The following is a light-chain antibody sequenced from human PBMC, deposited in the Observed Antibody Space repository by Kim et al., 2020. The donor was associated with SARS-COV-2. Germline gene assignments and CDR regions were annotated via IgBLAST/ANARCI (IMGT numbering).Light chain of an antibody. V-gene: IGLV5-45*02. CDR2: YKSDSDN. CDR1: SGINVGTYR. J-gene: IGLJ1*01. Sequence: QPVLTQPSSLSASPGASASLTCTLRSGINVGTYRIYWYQQKPGSPPQYLLRYKSDSDNQKGSGVPSRFCGSKDASANAGILLISGLQSEDEADYYCMIWHNSAFVFGTGTKVTVL. CDR3: MIWHNSAFV.